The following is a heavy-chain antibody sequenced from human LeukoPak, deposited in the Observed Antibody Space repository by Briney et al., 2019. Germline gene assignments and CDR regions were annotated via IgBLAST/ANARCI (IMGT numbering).Heavy chain of an antibody. Sequence: PGGSLGLSCAASGFTFSSYWMHWVRQAPGQGLLWVSRINSDGSSTSYADSVKGRFTISRDNAKNTLYLQMNSLRAEDTAVYYCARDWSLAVAGTPYYWGQGTLVTVSS. V-gene: IGHV3-74*01. J-gene: IGHJ4*02. D-gene: IGHD6-19*01. CDR1: GFTFSSYW. CDR2: INSDGSST. CDR3: ARDWSLAVAGTPYY.